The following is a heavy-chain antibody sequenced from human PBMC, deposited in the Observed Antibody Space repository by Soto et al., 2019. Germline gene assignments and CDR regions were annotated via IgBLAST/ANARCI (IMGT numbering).Heavy chain of an antibody. D-gene: IGHD3-22*01. J-gene: IGHJ3*01. CDR1: SAAITIYT. CDR2: IIPILGIA. V-gene: IGHV1-69*02. CDR3: DTRFHHDGISIDV. Sequence: EAPVYLACKASSAAITIYTISWVLQAQGQRLEWMGRIIPILGIANYAQKFQGRVTITADKSTSTAYMELSSLRSEDTAMYYCDTRFHHDGISIDV.